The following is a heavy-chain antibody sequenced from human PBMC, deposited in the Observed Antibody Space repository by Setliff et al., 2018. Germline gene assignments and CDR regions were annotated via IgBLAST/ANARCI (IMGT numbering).Heavy chain of an antibody. CDR1: GYTFTNHY. CDR3: AREVLSTVVAWDY. D-gene: IGHD4-17*01. Sequence: ASVKVSCKASGYTFTNHYMHWVRQAPGQGLEWIGMINPGGGSTTYAQKFQGRVTMTRDTSTSTVYMELSSLRTEDTAVYYCAREVLSTVVAWDYWGQGTLVTVS. V-gene: IGHV1-46*01. J-gene: IGHJ4*02. CDR2: INPGGGST.